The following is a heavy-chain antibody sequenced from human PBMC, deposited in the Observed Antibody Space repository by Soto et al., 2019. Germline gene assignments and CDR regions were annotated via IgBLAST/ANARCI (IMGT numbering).Heavy chain of an antibody. D-gene: IGHD3-16*01. CDR2: INGYTGNT. Sequence: QVQLVQSGAEVKKPGASVKVSCKTSGYTFTSYGLSWVRQAPGQGLEWMGWINGYTGNTNYAQKFQGRVTMTTDTATNTAYLDLWTLISDDTAVYYCARDWVTGKGGMDVWGQGTTVTVS. CDR1: GYTFTSYG. V-gene: IGHV1-18*01. CDR3: ARDWVTGKGGMDV. J-gene: IGHJ6*02.